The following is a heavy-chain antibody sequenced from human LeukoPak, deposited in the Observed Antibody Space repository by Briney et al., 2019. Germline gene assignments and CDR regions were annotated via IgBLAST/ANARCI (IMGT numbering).Heavy chain of an antibody. CDR3: ARGRIAVAGTLDY. CDR2: ISSSSSYI. Sequence: GGSLRLSCAASGFTFSSYSMNWVRQAPGKGLEWVSSISSSSSYIYYADSVKGRFTISRDNAKNSLYQQMNSLRAEDTAVYYCARGRIAVAGTLDYWGQGTLVTVSS. J-gene: IGHJ4*02. D-gene: IGHD6-19*01. CDR1: GFTFSSYS. V-gene: IGHV3-21*01.